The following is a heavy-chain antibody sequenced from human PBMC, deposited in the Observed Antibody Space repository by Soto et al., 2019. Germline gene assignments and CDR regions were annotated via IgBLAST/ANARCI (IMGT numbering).Heavy chain of an antibody. Sequence: GGSLRLSCSAPGFTFISYAMHWVRQAPGKGLEYVSAISSNGGSTYYEDSVKGRFTISRDNSKNTLYLQMSSLRAEDTAVYYCVKSVGVGGSYYIYYYGMDVWGQGTTVTVSS. CDR2: ISSNGGST. D-gene: IGHD1-26*01. V-gene: IGHV3-64D*08. CDR3: VKSVGVGGSYYIYYYGMDV. CDR1: GFTFISYA. J-gene: IGHJ6*02.